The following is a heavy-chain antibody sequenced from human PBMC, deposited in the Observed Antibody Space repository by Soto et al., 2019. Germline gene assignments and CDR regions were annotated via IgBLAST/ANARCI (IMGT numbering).Heavy chain of an antibody. CDR3: ARDYDSSGYYYGAAFEI. J-gene: IGHJ3*02. CDR2: INPSGGST. D-gene: IGHD3-22*01. CDR1: GYTSTSYY. V-gene: IGHV1-46*01. Sequence: ASVKVSCKASGYTSTSYYMHWVRQAPGQGLEWMGIINPSGGSTSYAQKFQGRVTMTRDTSTSTVYMELSSLRSEDTAVYYCARDYDSSGYYYGAAFEIWDQGTMVTVSS.